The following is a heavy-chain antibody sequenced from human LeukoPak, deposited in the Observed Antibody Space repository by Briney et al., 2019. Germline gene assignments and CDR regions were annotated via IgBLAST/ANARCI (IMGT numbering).Heavy chain of an antibody. Sequence: GGSLRLSCAASGFTFSSYSMNWVRQAPGKGLEWVSSISSSSSYIYHADSVKGRFTISRDNAKNSLYLQMNSLRAEDTAVYYCARDGKLGYCSGGSCYSGFDYWGQGTLVTVSS. V-gene: IGHV3-21*01. D-gene: IGHD2-15*01. J-gene: IGHJ4*02. CDR1: GFTFSSYS. CDR2: ISSSSSYI. CDR3: ARDGKLGYCSGGSCYSGFDY.